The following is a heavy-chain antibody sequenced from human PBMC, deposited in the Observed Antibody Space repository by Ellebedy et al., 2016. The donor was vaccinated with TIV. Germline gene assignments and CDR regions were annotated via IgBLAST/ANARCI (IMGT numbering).Heavy chain of an antibody. CDR2: IYYSGST. J-gene: IGHJ5*02. Sequence: MPSETLSLTCTVSGGSISSYYWSWIRQPPGKGLELIGYIYYSGSTNYNPSLKSRVTISVDTSKNQFSLKLSSVTAADTAVYYCARGGVVQSLWFGKGSWFDPWGQGTLVTVSS. CDR1: GGSISSYY. V-gene: IGHV4-59*01. CDR3: ARGGVVQSLWFGKGSWFDP. D-gene: IGHD3-10*01.